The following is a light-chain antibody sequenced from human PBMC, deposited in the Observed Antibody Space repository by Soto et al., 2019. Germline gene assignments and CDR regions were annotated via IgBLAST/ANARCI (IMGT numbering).Light chain of an antibody. CDR2: GAS. CDR3: QQYNSWPLT. V-gene: IGKV3-15*01. J-gene: IGKJ4*01. CDR1: QSISSS. Sequence: ETVMTQSPAALSMSPGARATLSCRASQSISSSLAWYQQKPGQAPRLLIYGASTRATGVPARFSGSGSGTEFTLSISSLQSEDFAVYYCQQYNSWPLTFGGGTKVEIK.